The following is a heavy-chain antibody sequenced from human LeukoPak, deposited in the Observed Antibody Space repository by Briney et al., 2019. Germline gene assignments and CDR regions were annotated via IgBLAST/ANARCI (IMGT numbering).Heavy chain of an antibody. CDR1: GGSFSGYY. V-gene: IGHV4-34*01. Sequence: PSETLSLTCAVYGGSFSGYYWSWIRQPPGKGLEWIGEINHSGSTSYNPSLKSRVTISVDTSKNQFSLKLSSVTAADTAVYYCARGGACSGGSCYRLWGQGTLVTVSS. CDR3: ARGGACSGGSCYRL. CDR2: INHSGST. J-gene: IGHJ4*02. D-gene: IGHD2-15*01.